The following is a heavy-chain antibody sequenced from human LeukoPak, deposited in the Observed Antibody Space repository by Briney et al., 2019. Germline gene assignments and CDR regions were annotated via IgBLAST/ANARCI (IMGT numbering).Heavy chain of an antibody. V-gene: IGHV4-4*07. D-gene: IGHD1-7*01. CDR2: IYTSGST. CDR1: GGSISSYY. Sequence: ASETLSLTCTVSGGSISSYYWSWIRQPAGKGLEWIGRIYTSGSTNYNPSLKSRVTMSVDTSKNQFSLKLSSVTAADTAVYYCAISNWNYVYNWFDPWGQGTLVTVSS. CDR3: AISNWNYVYNWFDP. J-gene: IGHJ5*02.